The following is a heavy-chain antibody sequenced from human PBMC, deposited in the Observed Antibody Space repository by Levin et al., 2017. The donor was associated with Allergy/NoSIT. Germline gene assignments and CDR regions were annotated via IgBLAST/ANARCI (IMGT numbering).Heavy chain of an antibody. J-gene: IGHJ3*02. Sequence: SETLSLTCAVYGGSFGGYYWSWLRQPPGKGLEWIGEINHRGSTTYNPSLKSRVTISVDTSRNQFFVKLNSVTAADTAVYYCTVFSLRYGAFDIWGQGTMVTVSS. CDR3: TVFSLRYGAFDI. CDR1: GGSFGGYY. V-gene: IGHV4-34*01. CDR2: INHRGST. D-gene: IGHD3-9*01.